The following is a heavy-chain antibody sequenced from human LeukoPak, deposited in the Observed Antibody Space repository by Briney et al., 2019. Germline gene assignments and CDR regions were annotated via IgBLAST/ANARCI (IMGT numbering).Heavy chain of an antibody. Sequence: SQTRSLTCAVSGGSISSQNWWSWVRQPPGKGLEWIGEIYHSRSTHYNPSLKSRVTISVDKSKNQFSLNLSSVTAADTAVYYCAKGDIPNWFDPWGQGTLVTVSS. V-gene: IGHV4-4*02. CDR3: AKGDIPNWFDP. D-gene: IGHD2-2*02. J-gene: IGHJ5*02. CDR1: GGSISSQNW. CDR2: IYHSRST.